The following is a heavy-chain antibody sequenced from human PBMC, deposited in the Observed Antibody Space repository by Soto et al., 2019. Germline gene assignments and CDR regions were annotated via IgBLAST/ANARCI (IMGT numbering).Heavy chain of an antibody. CDR1: GSSISSYY. Sequence: ASETLSLTCSVSGSSISSYYWSWVRQPAGKGLEWIGRIYISGSTTYNPSLKNRVTMSVGTSKNQFSLNLTSVTAADTAVYYCARDKKTHFDYWGLGTLVTVSS. CDR3: ARDKKTHFDY. J-gene: IGHJ4*02. CDR2: IYISGST. V-gene: IGHV4-4*07.